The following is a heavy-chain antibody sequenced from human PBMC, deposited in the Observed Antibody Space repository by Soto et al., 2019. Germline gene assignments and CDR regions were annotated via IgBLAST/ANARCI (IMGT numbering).Heavy chain of an antibody. Sequence: SKTLSLTCIVSGGSISGYYLSWIRQPAGKELEWIGRIYSDGTTNYNPSLKGRGTMSVDTSKKQISLKLTSVTAADTAMYYCARDRGYRSGSFGSWGQGVLVTVSS. CDR1: GGSISGYY. CDR2: IYSDGTT. CDR3: ARDRGYRSGSFGS. V-gene: IGHV4-4*07. J-gene: IGHJ5*02. D-gene: IGHD5-18*01.